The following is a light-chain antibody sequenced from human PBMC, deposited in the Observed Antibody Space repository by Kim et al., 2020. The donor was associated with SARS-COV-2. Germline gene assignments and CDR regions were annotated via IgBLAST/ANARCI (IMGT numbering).Light chain of an antibody. Sequence: SASVGDRITITCRASQDITYWLAWYRQKPGKAPELLIYAASNLQSGAPSRFSGSGSGTDFTLTIDSLQPEDIAIYYCQQAGSLPLTFGGGTKVDIK. CDR1: QDITYW. V-gene: IGKV1-12*01. CDR3: QQAGSLPLT. CDR2: AAS. J-gene: IGKJ4*01.